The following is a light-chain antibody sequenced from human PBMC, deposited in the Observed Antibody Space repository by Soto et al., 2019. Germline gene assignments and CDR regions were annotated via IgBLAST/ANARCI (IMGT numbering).Light chain of an antibody. CDR3: LQHSTYPLT. V-gene: IGKV1-17*01. CDR1: QGIGND. Sequence: DIQMTQFPSYLSASVGDRVTITCRASQGIGNDLGWYQQKPGKAPKRLIYAASSLQSGVPSRFSGSGSGTEFTLAISSLQPEDFATFYCLQHSTYPLTFGQGTKVEIK. J-gene: IGKJ1*01. CDR2: AAS.